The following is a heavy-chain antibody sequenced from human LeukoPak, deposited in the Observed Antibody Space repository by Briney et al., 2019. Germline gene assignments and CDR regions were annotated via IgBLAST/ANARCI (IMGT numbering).Heavy chain of an antibody. D-gene: IGHD3-22*01. CDR3: ARSYTNYYDSSGYYYNYGMDV. V-gene: IGHV3-30-3*01. Sequence: PGGSLRLSCAASGFTFSTYAMHWVRQAPGKGLEGVAVISYDGSNKYYADSVKGRFTISRDNSRNTVYMEMNSLRAEDTAVYYCARSYTNYYDSSGYYYNYGMDVWGQGTTVTVSS. J-gene: IGHJ6*02. CDR2: ISYDGSNK. CDR1: GFTFSTYA.